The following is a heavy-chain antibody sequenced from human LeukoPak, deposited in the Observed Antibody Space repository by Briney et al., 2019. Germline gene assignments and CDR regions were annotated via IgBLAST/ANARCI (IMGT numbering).Heavy chain of an antibody. J-gene: IGHJ4*02. Sequence: SETLSLTCTVSGGSISSSSYYWGWIRQPPGKGLEWIGSIYYSGSTYYNPSLKSRVTISVDTPKNQFSLKLSSVTAADTAVYYCAREWYSYGLISFDYWGQGTLVTVSS. CDR2: IYYSGST. V-gene: IGHV4-39*07. D-gene: IGHD5-18*01. CDR1: GGSISSSSYY. CDR3: AREWYSYGLISFDY.